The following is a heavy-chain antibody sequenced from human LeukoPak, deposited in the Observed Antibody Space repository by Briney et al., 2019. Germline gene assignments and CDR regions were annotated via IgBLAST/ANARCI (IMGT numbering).Heavy chain of an antibody. CDR3: ASCYYYGSGSYYNKYYFDY. D-gene: IGHD3-10*01. CDR1: GGTFSSYA. V-gene: IGHV1-69*06. J-gene: IGHJ4*02. Sequence: SVKVSCKASGGTFSSYAISWVRQAPGQGLEWMGGIIPIFGTANYAQKFQGRVTITADKSTSTAYMALSSLRSEDTAVYYCASCYYYGSGSYYNKYYFDYWGQGTLVTVSS. CDR2: IIPIFGTA.